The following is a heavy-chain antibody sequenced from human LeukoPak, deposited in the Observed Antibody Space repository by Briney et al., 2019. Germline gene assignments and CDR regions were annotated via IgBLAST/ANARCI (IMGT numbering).Heavy chain of an antibody. CDR1: GFTFSSHW. V-gene: IGHV3-7*01. CDR3: ARDSGSGYDFPGFDY. CDR2: INQGGSDK. J-gene: IGHJ4*02. D-gene: IGHD5-12*01. Sequence: GRSLRLSCAPSGFTFSSHWMTWVRQAPGKGLEWVANINQGGSDKYYADSVKGRFTISRDNSKNTLYLQMSSLRVEDTAVYYCARDSGSGYDFPGFDYWGQGTPVTVSS.